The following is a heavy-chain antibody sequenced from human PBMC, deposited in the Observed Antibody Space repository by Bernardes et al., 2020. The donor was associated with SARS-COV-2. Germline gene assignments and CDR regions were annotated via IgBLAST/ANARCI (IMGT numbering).Heavy chain of an antibody. CDR1: GYTFTSYG. Sequence: ASVKVSCKASGYTFTSYGISWVRQAPGQGLEWMGWISAYNGNTNYAQKLQGRVTMTTDTSTSTAYMELRSLRSDDTAVYYCARDYCSSTSCKGVVGWFDPWGQGTLVTVSS. J-gene: IGHJ5*02. V-gene: IGHV1-18*01. D-gene: IGHD2-2*01. CDR3: ARDYCSSTSCKGVVGWFDP. CDR2: ISAYNGNT.